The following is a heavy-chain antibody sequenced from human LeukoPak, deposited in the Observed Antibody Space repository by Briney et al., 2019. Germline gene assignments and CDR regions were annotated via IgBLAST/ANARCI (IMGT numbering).Heavy chain of an antibody. V-gene: IGHV3-23*01. CDR2: ISGSSGST. J-gene: IGHJ6*03. Sequence: GGSLRLSCAASGFTLSRYGMSWVRQAPGKGLEWVSAISGSSGSTYYADSVKGRFTISRDNSKNTLYLQMNSLRAEDTAVYYCAKTYSSSRAHYYYYYYMDVWAKGPRSPSP. CDR1: GFTLSRYG. D-gene: IGHD6-13*01. CDR3: AKTYSSSRAHYYYYYYMDV.